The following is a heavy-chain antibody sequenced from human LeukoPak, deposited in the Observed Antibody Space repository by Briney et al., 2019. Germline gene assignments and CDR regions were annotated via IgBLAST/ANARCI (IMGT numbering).Heavy chain of an antibody. J-gene: IGHJ5*02. CDR2: IYYSGST. Sequence: SETLSLTCTVSGGSISSSSYYWGWIRQPPGKGLEWIGSIYYSGSTYYNPSLKSRVTISVDTSKNQFSLKLSSVTAADTAVYHCAKNGQTGFSFDPWGQGTLVTVSS. V-gene: IGHV4-39*07. D-gene: IGHD3-9*01. CDR1: GGSISSSSYY. CDR3: AKNGQTGFSFDP.